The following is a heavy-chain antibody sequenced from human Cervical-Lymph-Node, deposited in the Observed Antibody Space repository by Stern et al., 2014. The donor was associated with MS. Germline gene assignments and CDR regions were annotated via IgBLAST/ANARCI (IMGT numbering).Heavy chain of an antibody. V-gene: IGHV1-8*01. Sequence: QVQLVQSGAEVKKPGASVKVSCKASGYTFTSYDINWVRQATGQGLEWMGWMNPNSGKTGYAQKFQGRVTMTRNTSISTAYMELSSLRSEDTAVYYCARGREHYDFWSGYSGYYYGMDVWGQGTTVTVSS. CDR1: GYTFTSYD. D-gene: IGHD3-3*01. J-gene: IGHJ6*02. CDR2: MNPNSGKT. CDR3: ARGREHYDFWSGYSGYYYGMDV.